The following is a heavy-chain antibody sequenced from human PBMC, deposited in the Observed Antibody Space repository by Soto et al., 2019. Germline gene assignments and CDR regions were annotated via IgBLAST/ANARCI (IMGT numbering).Heavy chain of an antibody. J-gene: IGHJ4*02. Sequence: GGSLRLSCAASGFTFSSYAMSWVRQAPGKGLEWVSTISGSGGSAYYADSMKGRLTISRDNSKNTLYLQMNSLRAEDTAVYYCSKEGSRRWYFFDYWGQGTLVIVSS. V-gene: IGHV3-23*01. CDR1: GFTFSSYA. CDR2: ISGSGGSA. D-gene: IGHD6-19*01. CDR3: SKEGSRRWYFFDY.